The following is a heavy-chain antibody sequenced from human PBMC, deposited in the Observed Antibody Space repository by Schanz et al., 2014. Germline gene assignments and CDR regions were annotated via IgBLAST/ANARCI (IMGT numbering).Heavy chain of an antibody. Sequence: QVQVVQSGGEVKIRGASVKVSCKSSGYIFTSYGISWVRQAPGRGLEWVGWISADNGETKYAQKFQGRVTMTTDRSTSTAYMELRALRSDDTAVYYCARGGYSSGWYDRDIAHFDYWGQGTLVTVAS. J-gene: IGHJ4*02. D-gene: IGHD6-19*01. CDR2: ISADNGET. CDR3: ARGGYSSGWYDRDIAHFDY. V-gene: IGHV1-18*04. CDR1: GYIFTSYG.